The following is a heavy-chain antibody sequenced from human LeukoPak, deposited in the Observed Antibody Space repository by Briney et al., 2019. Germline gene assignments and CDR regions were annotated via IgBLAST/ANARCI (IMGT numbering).Heavy chain of an antibody. CDR1: GGSISSGGYY. CDR2: IYHSGST. V-gene: IGHV4-30-2*01. D-gene: IGHD2-2*02. Sequence: SETLSLTCTVSGGSISSGGYYWSWIRQPPGKGLEWIGYIYHSGSTYYNPSLKSRVTISVDRSKNQFSLKLSSVTAADTAVYYCARSGGGYCSSTSCYIMDVWGKGTTVTVSS. J-gene: IGHJ6*03. CDR3: ARSGGGYCSSTSCYIMDV.